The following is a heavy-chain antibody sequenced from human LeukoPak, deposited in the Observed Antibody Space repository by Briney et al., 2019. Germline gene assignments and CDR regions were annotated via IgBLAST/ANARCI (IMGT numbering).Heavy chain of an antibody. CDR2: VYSSGST. Sequence: SQTLSLTCAVSGGSISSGNYYWSWIRQPAGKGLEWIGRVYSSGSTNYNPSFKSRVTISADTSKNQFSLKLSSVTAADTAVYYCARDHPTPTLGYMDVRGKGTTVTVSS. CDR3: ARDHPTPTLGYMDV. J-gene: IGHJ6*03. D-gene: IGHD2-15*01. CDR1: GGSISSGNYY. V-gene: IGHV4-61*02.